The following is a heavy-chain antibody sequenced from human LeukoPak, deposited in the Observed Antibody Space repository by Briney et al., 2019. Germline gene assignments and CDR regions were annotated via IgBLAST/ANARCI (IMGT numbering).Heavy chain of an antibody. Sequence: GRSLRLSCAASGFTFSSYAMHWVRQAPGKGLEWVAVISYDGSNKYYADSVKGRFTISRDNSKNTLYLQMNSLRAEDTAVYYCASSGAAAGSYFDYWGQGTLVTVSS. CDR2: ISYDGSNK. CDR1: GFTFSSYA. CDR3: ASSGAAAGSYFDY. V-gene: IGHV3-30*04. J-gene: IGHJ4*02. D-gene: IGHD6-13*01.